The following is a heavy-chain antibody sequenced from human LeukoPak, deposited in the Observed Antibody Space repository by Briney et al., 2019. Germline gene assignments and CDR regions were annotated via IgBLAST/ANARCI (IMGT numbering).Heavy chain of an antibody. CDR2: TYYRSKWYN. CDR3: ARESAESYYYDSSGYDY. Sequence: SQTLSLTCAISGDSVSSNSAAWNWIRQSPSRGLEWLGRTYYRSKWYNDYAVSVKSRITINPDTSKNQFSLQLNSVTPEDTAVYYCARESAESYYYDSSGYDYWGQGTLDTVSS. CDR1: GDSVSSNSAA. J-gene: IGHJ4*02. V-gene: IGHV6-1*01. D-gene: IGHD3-22*01.